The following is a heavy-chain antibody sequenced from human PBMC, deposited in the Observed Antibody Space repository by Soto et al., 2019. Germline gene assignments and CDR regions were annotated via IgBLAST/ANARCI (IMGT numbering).Heavy chain of an antibody. CDR2: ISSNSDTI. Sequence: EVQLVESGGGLVQPDRSLRLSCVASGFTADDYALHWVRQAPGKGLEWVSGISSNSDTIHYADSVKGRFTISRDNAKNSLFLQMNSLRPEDTAVYYCAKDMKWGGMTTIHYFDSWGQGTLVTVSS. D-gene: IGHD4-17*01. J-gene: IGHJ4*02. CDR3: AKDMKWGGMTTIHYFDS. V-gene: IGHV3-9*02. CDR1: GFTADDYA.